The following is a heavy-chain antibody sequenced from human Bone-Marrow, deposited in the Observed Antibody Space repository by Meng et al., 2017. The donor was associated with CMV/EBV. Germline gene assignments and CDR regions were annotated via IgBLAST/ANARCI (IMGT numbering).Heavy chain of an antibody. V-gene: IGHV3-21*01. Sequence: GESLKISCAVSGLIFSKYNMNWVRQAPGKGLEWVSSITSNSGYIYYADSVKGRFTISRDNAKNSLYLQMDSLRAEDTAVYFCARDSAGRRELIRSTSPRAWGQGTLVTVSS. CDR3: ARDSAGRRELIRSTSPRA. J-gene: IGHJ4*02. CDR1: GLIFSKYN. CDR2: ITSNSGYI. D-gene: IGHD1-7*01.